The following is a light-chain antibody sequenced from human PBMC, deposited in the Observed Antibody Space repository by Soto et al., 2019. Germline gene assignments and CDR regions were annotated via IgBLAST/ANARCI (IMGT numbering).Light chain of an antibody. CDR2: GNT. Sequence: QSVLTQPPSVSGAPGQRVTISCTGSSSNIGAGYDVHWYQQLPGTAPKLLIYGNTNRPSGVPDRFSGSKSGTSASLAVTGLQAEDEADYYCQSDDSSLITSVFGGGTKLTVL. CDR1: SSNIGAGYD. V-gene: IGLV1-40*01. CDR3: QSDDSSLITSV. J-gene: IGLJ2*01.